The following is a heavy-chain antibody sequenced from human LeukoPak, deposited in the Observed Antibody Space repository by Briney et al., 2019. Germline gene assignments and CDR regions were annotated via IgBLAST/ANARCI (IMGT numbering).Heavy chain of an antibody. J-gene: IGHJ4*02. Sequence: SETLSLTCTVSGGSISSYYWSWIRQPPGKGLEWIGYIYYSGSTNYNPSLKSRVTISVDTSKDQFSLKLSSVTAADTAVYYCAGLRLGELSLDYWGQGTLVTVSS. CDR3: AGLRLGELSLDY. CDR1: GGSISSYY. CDR2: IYYSGST. D-gene: IGHD3-16*02. V-gene: IGHV4-59*01.